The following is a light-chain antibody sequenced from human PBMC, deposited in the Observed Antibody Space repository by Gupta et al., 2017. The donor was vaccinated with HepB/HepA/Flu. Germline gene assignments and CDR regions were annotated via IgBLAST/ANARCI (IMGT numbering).Light chain of an antibody. J-gene: IGKJ5*01. V-gene: IGKV1-33*01. CDR3: QQYDNLPIT. CDR1: QDISTY. CDR2: DAS. Sequence: IQIIVSTSSLSASVGDRVTITCQASQDISTYLSWYQQKPGKAPKLLIYDASNLATGVPARFSGSGSGTDFTFTISSLQSEDIATYYCQQYDNLPITFGQGTRLEIK.